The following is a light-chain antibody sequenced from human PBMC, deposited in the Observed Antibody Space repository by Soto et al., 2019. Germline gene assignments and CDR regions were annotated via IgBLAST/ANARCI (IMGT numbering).Light chain of an antibody. V-gene: IGKV1-5*01. CDR2: DAS. J-gene: IGKJ1*01. CDR1: QTINNW. CDR3: QHYNTYPWT. Sequence: DIQMTQSPSTLSASVGDRVTITCRASQTINNWLAWYQLKPGKAPKLLIYDASSLESGVPSRFSGSGSGTEFTLTISSLQPGDFATYYCQHYNTYPWTFGQGTKVDIK.